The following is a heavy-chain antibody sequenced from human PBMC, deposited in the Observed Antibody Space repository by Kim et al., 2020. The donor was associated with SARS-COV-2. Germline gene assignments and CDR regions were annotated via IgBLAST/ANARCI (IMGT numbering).Heavy chain of an antibody. CDR3: ATAAVRGVMYYYYGMDV. CDR2: FDPEDGET. CDR1: GYTLTELS. V-gene: IGHV1-24*01. Sequence: ASVKVSCKVSGYTLTELSMHWVRQAPGKGLEWMGGFDPEDGETIYAQKFQGRVTMTEDTSTDTAYMELSSLRSEDTAVYYCATAAVRGVMYYYYGMDVWGQGTTVTVSS. D-gene: IGHD3-10*01. J-gene: IGHJ6*02.